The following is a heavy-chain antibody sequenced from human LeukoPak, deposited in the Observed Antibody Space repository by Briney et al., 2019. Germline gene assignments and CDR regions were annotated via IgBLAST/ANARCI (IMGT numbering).Heavy chain of an antibody. J-gene: IGHJ6*03. CDR3: ARGTYDNSGYPSYYYYYYMDV. CDR1: GGSINSSSYY. Sequence: SETLSLTCTVSGGSINSSSYYWGWIRQPPGKGLEWIGSIYYSGSTYYNPSLKSRVTISVDTSKNQFSLKLSSVTAADTAVYYCARGTYDNSGYPSYYYYYYMDVWGKGTTVTVSS. D-gene: IGHD3-22*01. CDR2: IYYSGST. V-gene: IGHV4-39*07.